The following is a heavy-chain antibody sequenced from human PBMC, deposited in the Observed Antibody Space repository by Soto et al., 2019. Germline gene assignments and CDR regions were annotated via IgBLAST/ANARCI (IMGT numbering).Heavy chain of an antibody. D-gene: IGHD3-10*01. J-gene: IGHJ3*02. CDR1: GGSFSEYF. CDR3: ARVWGGAFDI. Sequence: SETLSLTCAVYGGSFSEYFWSWIRQPPGKGLEWIGYIYYSGSTNYNPSLKSRVTISVDTSKNQFSLKLSSVTAADTAVYYCARVWGGAFDIWGQGTMVTVSS. V-gene: IGHV4-59*01. CDR2: IYYSGST.